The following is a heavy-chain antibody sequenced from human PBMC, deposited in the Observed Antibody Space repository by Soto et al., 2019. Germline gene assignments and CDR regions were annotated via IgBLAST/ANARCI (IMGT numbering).Heavy chain of an antibody. CDR2: ITNSGGST. V-gene: IGHV3-23*01. CDR3: AKPPRNTEGY. Sequence: GVSLGLSFAASVFPFSSYSVSWVRQAPGKGLEWVSGITNSGGSTYYAESVKGRFTISRDNSKNTLYLQVNSLRAEDTAAYYCAKPPRNTEGYWGQGTMVNVSS. J-gene: IGHJ4*02. CDR1: VFPFSSYS. D-gene: IGHD4-17*01.